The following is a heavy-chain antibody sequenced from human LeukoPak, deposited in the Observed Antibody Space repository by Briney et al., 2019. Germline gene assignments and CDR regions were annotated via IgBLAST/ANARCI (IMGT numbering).Heavy chain of an antibody. J-gene: IGHJ5*02. D-gene: IGHD6-6*01. CDR2: IIPIFGTA. Sequence: ASVKVSCKASGGTFSSYAISWVRQAPGQGLEWMGRIIPIFGTANYAQKFQGRVTITTDESTSTAYMELSSLRSEDTAVYYCAREAIAARPSWFDPWGQGTLVTVSS. V-gene: IGHV1-69*05. CDR3: AREAIAARPSWFDP. CDR1: GGTFSSYA.